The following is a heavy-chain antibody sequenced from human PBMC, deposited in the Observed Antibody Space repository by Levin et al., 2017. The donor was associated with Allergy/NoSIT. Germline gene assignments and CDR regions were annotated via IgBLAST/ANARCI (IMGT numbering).Heavy chain of an antibody. V-gene: IGHV4-34*01. Sequence: GSLRLSCAVYGGSFSGYYWSWIRQPPGKGLEWIGEINHSGSTNYNPSLKSRVTISVDTSKNQFSLKLSSVTAADTAVYYCARAMAEQWLATGGAFDIWGQGTMVTVSS. D-gene: IGHD6-19*01. CDR2: INHSGST. CDR3: ARAMAEQWLATGGAFDI. J-gene: IGHJ3*02. CDR1: GGSFSGYY.